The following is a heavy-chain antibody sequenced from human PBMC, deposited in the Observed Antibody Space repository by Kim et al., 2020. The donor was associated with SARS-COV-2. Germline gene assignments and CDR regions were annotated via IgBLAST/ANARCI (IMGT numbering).Heavy chain of an antibody. J-gene: IGHJ6*02. CDR3: HSSGWYEGYYYGMDV. V-gene: IGHV3-15*01. CDR1: GFTFSNAW. D-gene: IGHD6-19*01. Sequence: GGSLRLSCAASGFTFSNAWMSWVRQAPGKGLEWVGRIKSKTDGGTTDYAAPVKGRFTISRDDSKNTLYLQMNSLKTEDTAVYYCHSSGWYEGYYYGMDVWAKGPRSPSP. CDR2: IKSKTDGGTT.